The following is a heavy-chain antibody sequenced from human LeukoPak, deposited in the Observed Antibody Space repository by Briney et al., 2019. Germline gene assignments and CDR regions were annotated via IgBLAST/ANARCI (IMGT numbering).Heavy chain of an antibody. J-gene: IGHJ4*02. CDR2: IRGSGDST. CDR3: ARYYSGASCYSGFDY. Sequence: GFSVRLSCAASGFTFNNYFMIWVRRAPGHGLEWVSTIRGSGDSTYYAHFVKGLFTISRDNSRNTLYLQMNSLRADDTAVYYCARYYSGASCYSGFDYWGQGTLVTVSS. V-gene: IGHV3-23*01. D-gene: IGHD2-2*01. CDR1: GFTFNNYF.